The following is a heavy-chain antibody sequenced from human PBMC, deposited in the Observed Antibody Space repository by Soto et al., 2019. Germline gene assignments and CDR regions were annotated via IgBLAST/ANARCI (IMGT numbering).Heavy chain of an antibody. CDR2: ISSTTNYI. J-gene: IGHJ4*02. CDR3: ARESEDLTSNFDY. Sequence: GGSLRLSCAASGFTFTRYSMNWVRQAPGKGLEWVSSISSTTNYIYYGDSMKGRFTISRDNAKNSLYLEMNSLRAEDTAVYYCARESEDLTSNFDYWGQGTLVTAPQ. V-gene: IGHV3-21*06. CDR1: GFTFTRYS.